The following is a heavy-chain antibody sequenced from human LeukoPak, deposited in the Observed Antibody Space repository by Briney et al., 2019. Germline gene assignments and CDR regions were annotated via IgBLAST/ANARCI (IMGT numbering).Heavy chain of an antibody. D-gene: IGHD3-22*01. CDR3: ARMYYYDSSGYPDAFDI. CDR2: IYTSGST. J-gene: IGHJ3*02. Sequence: SETLSLTCTVSRGSISSYYWSWIRQPPGKGLEWIGYIYTSGSTNYNPSLTSRVTISLDTSKNQFSLKLSSVTAADTAVYYCARMYYYDSSGYPDAFDIWGQGTMVTVSS. V-gene: IGHV4-4*09. CDR1: RGSISSYY.